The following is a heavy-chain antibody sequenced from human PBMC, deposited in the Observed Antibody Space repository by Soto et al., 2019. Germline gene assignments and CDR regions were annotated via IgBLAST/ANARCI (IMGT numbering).Heavy chain of an antibody. CDR1: GFTFTSSA. D-gene: IGHD3-9*01. V-gene: IGHV1-58*01. CDR2: IVVGSGNT. CDR3: AAGESAPTLYDILTGYCPLYYYYGMDV. Sequence: SVKVSCKASGFTFTSSAVQWVRQARGQRLEWIGWIVVGSGNTNYAQKFQERVTITRDMSTSTAYMELSSLRSEETAVYYCAAGESAPTLYDILTGYCPLYYYYGMDVWGQGTTVTVSS. J-gene: IGHJ6*02.